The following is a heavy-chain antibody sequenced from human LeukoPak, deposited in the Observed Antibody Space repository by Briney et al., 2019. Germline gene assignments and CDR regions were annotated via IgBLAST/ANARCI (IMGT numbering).Heavy chain of an antibody. CDR3: ARDIDY. V-gene: IGHV3-66*02. J-gene: IGHJ4*02. Sequence: GGSVTLSCAASGFTVSSNYMSWVRQAPGKGLEWVSFIYSGGSTYYADSGKGRFTISRDNSRNTLYLQMNSLRAEDTAVYYCARDIDYWGQGTLVTVSS. CDR1: GFTVSSNY. CDR2: IYSGGST.